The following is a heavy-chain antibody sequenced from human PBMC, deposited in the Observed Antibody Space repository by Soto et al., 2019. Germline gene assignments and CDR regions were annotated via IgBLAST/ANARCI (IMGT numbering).Heavy chain of an antibody. CDR2: ISYSGST. J-gene: IGHJ4*02. V-gene: IGHV4-61*01. CDR3: ARGSGSYSAS. CDR1: GASVSSGNYY. Sequence: QVQLQESGPGLVKPSETLSLTCTVSGASVSSGNYYWSWIRQPPGKGLECIGYISYSGSTTYNPSLNSRVTRSIDTPKNQCSLKFSSGNAADTAVYYCARGSGSYSASWGQGTLVTVSS. D-gene: IGHD1-26*01.